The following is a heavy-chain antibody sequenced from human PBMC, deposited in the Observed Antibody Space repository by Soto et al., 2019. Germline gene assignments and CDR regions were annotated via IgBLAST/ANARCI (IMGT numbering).Heavy chain of an antibody. V-gene: IGHV1-2*02. CDR1: GYTFTGYY. CDR3: ARDSGYDCYYGMDV. D-gene: IGHD5-12*01. CDR2: INPNSGGT. Sequence: GASVKVSCKASGYTFTGYYMRWVRQAPGQGLEWMGWINPNSGGTNYAQKFQGRVTMTRDTSISTAYMELSRLRSGDTAVYYCARDSGYDCYYGMDVWGQGTTVTVSS. J-gene: IGHJ6*02.